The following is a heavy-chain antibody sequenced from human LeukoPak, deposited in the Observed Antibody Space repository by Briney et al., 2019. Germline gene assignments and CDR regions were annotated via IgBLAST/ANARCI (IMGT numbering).Heavy chain of an antibody. CDR3: ARTRRGVIINY. Sequence: PGGSLRLSCAASGFTFSSNWMHWVRQAPGKGLVWVSRISSDGTTTNYADSVKGRFTISRDNAKNTLYLQMNSLRAEDTAVYYCARTRRGVIINYWGQGTRVTVSS. J-gene: IGHJ4*02. D-gene: IGHD3-10*01. CDR1: GFTFSSNW. CDR2: ISSDGTTT. V-gene: IGHV3-74*01.